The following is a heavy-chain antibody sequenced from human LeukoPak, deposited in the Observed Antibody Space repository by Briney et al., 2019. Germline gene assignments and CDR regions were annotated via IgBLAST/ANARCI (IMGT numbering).Heavy chain of an antibody. CDR3: AKAPNTYYDILTGSGIDY. D-gene: IGHD3-9*01. J-gene: IGHJ4*02. Sequence: GGSLRLSCAASGFTFSSYAMHWVRQAPGKGLEWVTYIRYDGSNKYYADSVKGRFTISRDNSKNTLYLQMNSLRAEDTAVYYCAKAPNTYYDILTGSGIDYWGQGTLVTVSS. CDR2: IRYDGSNK. V-gene: IGHV3-30*02. CDR1: GFTFSSYA.